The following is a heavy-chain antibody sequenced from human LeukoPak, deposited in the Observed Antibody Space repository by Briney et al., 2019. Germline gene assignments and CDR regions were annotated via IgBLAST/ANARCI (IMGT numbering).Heavy chain of an antibody. J-gene: IGHJ4*02. V-gene: IGHV4-34*01. CDR3: ASLGFGELQDY. CDR1: GGSFSGYY. CDR2: INHSGST. D-gene: IGHD3-10*01. Sequence: PSETLSLTCAVYGGSFSGYYWSWIRQPPGKGLEWIGEINHSGSTNYNPSLKSRVTISVDTSKNQFSLKLSSVTAADTAVYYCASLGFGELQDYWGQGTLVTVSS.